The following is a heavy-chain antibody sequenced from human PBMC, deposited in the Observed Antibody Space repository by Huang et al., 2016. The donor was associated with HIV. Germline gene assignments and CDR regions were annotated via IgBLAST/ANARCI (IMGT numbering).Heavy chain of an antibody. CDR1: GFSISSYW. J-gene: IGHJ4*02. CDR2: INSDGSST. V-gene: IGHV3-74*01. D-gene: IGHD3-22*01. CDR3: ARDPRIQSWLNFFDY. Sequence: EVQLVESGGGLVQPGGSLRLSCAASGFSISSYWRHWVRQAPGKGLVWVSRINSDGSSTSYADSVKGRFTISRDNAKNTLYLQMNSLRAEDTAVYYCARDPRIQSWLNFFDYWGQGTLVSASS.